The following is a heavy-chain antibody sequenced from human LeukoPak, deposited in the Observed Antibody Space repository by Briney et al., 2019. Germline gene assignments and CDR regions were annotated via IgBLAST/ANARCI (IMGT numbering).Heavy chain of an antibody. J-gene: IGHJ6*02. D-gene: IGHD3-10*01. CDR2: ISSSGSTI. Sequence: GGSLSLSCAASGFTFSSYEMRWVRQAPGKGLEWVSYISSSGSTIYYADSVKGRFTISTDNAKNSLYLQMNSLRAEDTAVYYCARVKGYYGSRSGMDVWGQGTTVTVSS. CDR3: ARVKGYYGSRSGMDV. CDR1: GFTFSSYE. V-gene: IGHV3-48*03.